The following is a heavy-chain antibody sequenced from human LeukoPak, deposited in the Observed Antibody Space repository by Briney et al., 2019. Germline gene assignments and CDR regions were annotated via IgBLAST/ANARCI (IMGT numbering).Heavy chain of an antibody. CDR3: ARELYGRFDP. CDR1: GYTFTIYG. V-gene: IGHV1-18*01. J-gene: IGHJ5*02. D-gene: IGHD2-8*01. Sequence: APVKVSCKASGYTFTIYGISWVRQAPGQGLEWMGWINPYNRNTKYAQNLQGRVTMTTDTSTTTAYMELRSLRSDDTAVYYCARELYGRFDPWGQGTLVTVSS. CDR2: INPYNRNT.